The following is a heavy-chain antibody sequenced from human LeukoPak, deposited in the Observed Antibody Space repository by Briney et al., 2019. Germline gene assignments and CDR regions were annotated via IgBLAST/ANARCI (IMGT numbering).Heavy chain of an antibody. CDR3: ARDNNGDY. J-gene: IGHJ4*02. D-gene: IGHD1/OR15-1a*01. CDR1: GFTFSNYA. V-gene: IGHV3-30*04. Sequence: GGPLRLSCSASGFTFSNYAMHWVRQAPGKGLEWVAVISYNGRNKYYADSVRGRFTISRDNSKDTLYLQMNSLRAEDTAVYYCARDNNGDYWGQGTLVTVSS. CDR2: ISYNGRNK.